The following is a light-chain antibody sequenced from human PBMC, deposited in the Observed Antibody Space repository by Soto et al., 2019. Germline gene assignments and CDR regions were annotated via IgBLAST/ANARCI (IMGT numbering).Light chain of an antibody. J-gene: IGLJ2*01. CDR3: ASYTTTSTVV. CDR1: SSDIGVYNY. CDR2: DVS. Sequence: QSALTQPASVSGSPGQSITISCTGTSSDIGVYNYVSWYQQHPGKAPKLIIYDVSNRPSGVSNRFSGSKSGNTASRTISGLQAEDEADYYCASYTTTSTVVFGGGTKLTVL. V-gene: IGLV2-14*01.